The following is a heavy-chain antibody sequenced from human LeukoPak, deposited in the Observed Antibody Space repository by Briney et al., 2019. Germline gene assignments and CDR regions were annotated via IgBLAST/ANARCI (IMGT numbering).Heavy chain of an antibody. V-gene: IGHV4-39*07. Sequence: SETLSLTCTVSGVSISSSNSYWGWIRQPPGKGLEWIGSIYHSGSTFYSPSLKSRVTISVDTSKNQFSLKLSSVTAADTAVYYCARDLLCIGGSCLSRYFDFWGQGTLVTVSS. CDR3: ARDLLCIGGSCLSRYFDF. CDR2: IYHSGST. J-gene: IGHJ4*02. CDR1: GVSISSSNSY. D-gene: IGHD2-15*01.